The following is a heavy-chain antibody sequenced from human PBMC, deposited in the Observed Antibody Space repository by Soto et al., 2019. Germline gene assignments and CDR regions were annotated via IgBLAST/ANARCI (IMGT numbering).Heavy chain of an antibody. CDR3: AKYMPLLPGTTLYYYMDV. CDR2: ISWYSGSI. Sequence: EVQLVESGGGLVQPGRSLRLSCAASGFTFDDYAMHWVRQAPGKGLEWVSGISWYSGSIGYADSVKGRFTISRDNAKKCWYLQMNSLRAEDTAFSYCAKYMPLLPGTTLYYYMDVWGKGTTVTVSS. D-gene: IGHD1-7*01. J-gene: IGHJ6*03. V-gene: IGHV3-9*01. CDR1: GFTFDDYA.